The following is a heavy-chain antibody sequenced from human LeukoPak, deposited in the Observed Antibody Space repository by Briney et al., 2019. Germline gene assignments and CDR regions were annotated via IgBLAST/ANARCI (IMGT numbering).Heavy chain of an antibody. V-gene: IGHV1-2*02. CDR2: INPNTGGT. J-gene: IGHJ5*02. Sequence: GASVKVSCKASRYTFTGYYLHWVRQAPGQGLEWMGWINPNTGGTNYAQKFQGRVTMTRDTSISTAYMEVTRLRSDDTAVYYCARALVPAAQRLSSWGQGTLVTVSS. CDR3: ARALVPAAQRLSS. D-gene: IGHD2-2*01. CDR1: RYTFTGYY.